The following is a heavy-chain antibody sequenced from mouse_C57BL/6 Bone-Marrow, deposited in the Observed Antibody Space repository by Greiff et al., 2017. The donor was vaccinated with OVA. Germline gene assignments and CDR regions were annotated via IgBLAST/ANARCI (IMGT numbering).Heavy chain of an antibody. CDR3: ARDGYYGLFAY. CDR1: GFTFSSYA. Sequence: EVQVVESGGGLVKPGGSLKLSCAASGFTFSSYAMSWVRQTPEKRLEWVATISDGGSYTYYPDNVKGRFTISRDNAKNNLYLQMSHLKSEDTAMYYCARDGYYGLFAYWGQGTLVTVSA. V-gene: IGHV5-4*01. D-gene: IGHD1-1*01. J-gene: IGHJ3*01. CDR2: ISDGGSYT.